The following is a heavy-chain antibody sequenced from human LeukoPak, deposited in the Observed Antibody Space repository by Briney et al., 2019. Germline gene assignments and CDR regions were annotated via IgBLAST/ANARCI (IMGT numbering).Heavy chain of an antibody. J-gene: IGHJ4*02. Sequence: PGGSLRLSCAASGFTVSSNYMSWVRQAPGKGLEWVSRINSDGSTTSYADSVKGRFTTSRDNAKNTLYLQMNSLRAEDTAVYSCASGGRYNSGWYGYYFDYWGQGTLVTVSS. V-gene: IGHV3-74*01. CDR2: INSDGSTT. CDR3: ASGGRYNSGWYGYYFDY. D-gene: IGHD6-19*01. CDR1: GFTVSSNY.